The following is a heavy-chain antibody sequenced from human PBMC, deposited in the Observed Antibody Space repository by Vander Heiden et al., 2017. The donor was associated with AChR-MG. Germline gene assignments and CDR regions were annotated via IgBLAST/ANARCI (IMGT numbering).Heavy chain of an antibody. Sequence: EVQLLESRGGLVPPGGSLRLPCAASGFTFSSYAMGWVRQGQGKGLGWVSAISGSGGSTYYADSVKGRFTISRDNSKNTLYLQMNSLRAEDTAVYYCAKVGFNVVVGASQADAFDIWGQGTMVTVSS. D-gene: IGHD2-15*01. CDR1: GFTFSSYA. V-gene: IGHV3-23*01. CDR3: AKVGFNVVVGASQADAFDI. J-gene: IGHJ3*02. CDR2: ISGSGGST.